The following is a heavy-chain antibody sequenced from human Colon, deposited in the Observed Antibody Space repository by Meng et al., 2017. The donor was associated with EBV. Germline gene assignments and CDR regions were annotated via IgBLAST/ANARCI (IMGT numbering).Heavy chain of an antibody. V-gene: IGHV4-4*02. D-gene: IGHD5-24*01. CDR3: ARGNAYNAPSFDY. Sequence: QGELPESGPGLVEPSGTLPATGAVSGASISNSDRWSWVRQPPGKGLEWSGAIYHGGNTNYNPSLKSRVTISVNRSNDQFSRRLSSVTAAETAVYYCARGNAYNAPSFDYWGQGTLVTVSS. CDR1: GASISNSDR. J-gene: IGHJ4*02. CDR2: IYHGGNT.